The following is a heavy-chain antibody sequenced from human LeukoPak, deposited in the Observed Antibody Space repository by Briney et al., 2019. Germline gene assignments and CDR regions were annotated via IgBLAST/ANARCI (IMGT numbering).Heavy chain of an antibody. CDR3: ARVRRIYDSSGYYIYYFDY. J-gene: IGHJ4*02. D-gene: IGHD3-22*01. CDR1: GGSISSGGYY. Sequence: PSETLSLTCTVSGGSISSGGYYWSWIRQHPGKGLEWIGYIYYSGSTYYNPSLKSRVTISVDTSKNQFSLKLSSVTAADTAVYYCARVRRIYDSSGYYIYYFDYWGQGTLVTVSS. CDR2: IYYSGST. V-gene: IGHV4-31*03.